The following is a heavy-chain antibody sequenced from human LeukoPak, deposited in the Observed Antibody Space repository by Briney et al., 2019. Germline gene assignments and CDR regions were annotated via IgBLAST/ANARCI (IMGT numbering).Heavy chain of an antibody. D-gene: IGHD2-2*01. Sequence: PSETLSLTCTVSGGSISSSSYYWGWIRQPPGKGLEWIGSIYYSGSTYYNPSLKSRVTISVDTSKNQFSLKLSSVTAADTAVHYCAAGGGPAAMYYYYYYGMDVWGQGTTVTVSS. J-gene: IGHJ6*02. V-gene: IGHV4-39*01. CDR1: GGSISSSSYY. CDR2: IYYSGST. CDR3: AAGGGPAAMYYYYYYGMDV.